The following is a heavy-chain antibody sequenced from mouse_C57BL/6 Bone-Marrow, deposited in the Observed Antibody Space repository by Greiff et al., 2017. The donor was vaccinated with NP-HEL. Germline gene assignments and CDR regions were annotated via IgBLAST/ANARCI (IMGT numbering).Heavy chain of an antibody. CDR1: GFNIKDYY. D-gene: IGHD1-1*01. CDR3: ASPNYDGSSPSTEKYFDV. Sequence: EVKLVESGAELVKPGASVKLSCTASGFNIKDYYMHWVKQRTEQGLEWIGRIDPEDGETKYAPKFQGKATITADTSSNTAYLQLSSLKTEDTAVYYCASPNYDGSSPSTEKYFDVWGTGTTVTVSS. CDR2: IDPEDGET. V-gene: IGHV14-2*01. J-gene: IGHJ1*03.